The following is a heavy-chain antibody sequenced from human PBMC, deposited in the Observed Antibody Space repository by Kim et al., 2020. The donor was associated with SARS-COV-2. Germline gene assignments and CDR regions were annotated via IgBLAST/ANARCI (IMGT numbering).Heavy chain of an antibody. V-gene: IGHV3-23*01. CDR3: AKETATYYYGSGSYNHFDY. Sequence: GRFTISRDNSKNTLYLQMNSLTAEDTAVYYCAKETATYYYGSGSYNHFDYWGQGTLVAVSS. J-gene: IGHJ4*02. D-gene: IGHD3-10*01.